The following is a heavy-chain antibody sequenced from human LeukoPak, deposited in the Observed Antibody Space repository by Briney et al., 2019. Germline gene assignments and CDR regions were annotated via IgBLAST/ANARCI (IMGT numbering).Heavy chain of an antibody. CDR1: GFTFSSYA. Sequence: GGSLRLSCAASGFTFSSYAMHWVRQAPGKGLEWVAVISYDASNKYNADSVKGRFTISRDNSKNTLYMQMNSLRAEDTAIYYCFGVWGGYGGSYYMDAWGKGTTVTIPS. CDR3: FGVWGGYGGSYYMDA. V-gene: IGHV3-30*04. J-gene: IGHJ6*03. D-gene: IGHD3-3*01. CDR2: ISYDASNK.